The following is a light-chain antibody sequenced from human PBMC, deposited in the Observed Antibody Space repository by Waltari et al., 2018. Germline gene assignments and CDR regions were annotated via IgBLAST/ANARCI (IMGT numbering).Light chain of an antibody. CDR3: QQYGSSPKYT. CDR2: GAS. Sequence: EIVLTQSPGTLSLSPGERATLSCRASQSVSSSYLAWYQQKPGQAPRRLIYGASSRATGIPDRVSGSGSGTDFTLTISRLEPEDFAVYYCQQYGSSPKYTFGQGTKLEIK. J-gene: IGKJ2*01. CDR1: QSVSSSY. V-gene: IGKV3-20*01.